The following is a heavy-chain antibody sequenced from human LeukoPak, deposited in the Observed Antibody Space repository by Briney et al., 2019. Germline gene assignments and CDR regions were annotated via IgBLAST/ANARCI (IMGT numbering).Heavy chain of an antibody. CDR1: GGSISSYY. CDR3: ARQRAIAAPSFDY. D-gene: IGHD6-6*01. CDR2: IYTSGST. Sequence: SETLSLTCTDSGGSISSYYWSWIRQPPGKGLEWIGYIYTSGSTNYNPSLKSRVTISVDTSKNHFSLKLSSVTAAGTAVYYCARQRAIAAPSFDYWGQGTLVTVSS. J-gene: IGHJ4*02. V-gene: IGHV4-4*09.